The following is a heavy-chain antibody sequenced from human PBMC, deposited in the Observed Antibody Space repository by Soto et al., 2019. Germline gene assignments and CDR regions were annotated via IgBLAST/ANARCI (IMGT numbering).Heavy chain of an antibody. J-gene: IGHJ4*02. CDR1: GDAITSFS. D-gene: IGHD1-7*01. CDR2: ISTTGNT. V-gene: IGHV4-4*07. Sequence: SETLSLTCTVSGDAITSFSWNWIRQSAGKGLEWIGRISTTGNTHYNPSLESRVTMSLDTSKNQFSLKLTSVTAADTAVYYCEGESGENWSYEAYWGQGTLVTVSS. CDR3: EGESGENWSYEAY.